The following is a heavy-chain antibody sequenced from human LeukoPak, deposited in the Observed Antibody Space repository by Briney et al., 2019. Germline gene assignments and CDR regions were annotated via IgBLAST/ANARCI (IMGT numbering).Heavy chain of an antibody. CDR2: IKSIGNGGTI. CDR1: GFTFPNAW. V-gene: IGHV3-15*01. J-gene: IGHJ4*02. D-gene: IGHD3-10*01. Sequence: GGSLRLSCAASGFTFPNAWVNWVRQAPGKGLEWVGHIKSIGNGGTIDYAAPVKGRFTISGDDSKNTVYLQMNSLEIEDTAVYFCTTDPGRGVRGYWGQGTLVTVSS. CDR3: TTDPGRGVRGY.